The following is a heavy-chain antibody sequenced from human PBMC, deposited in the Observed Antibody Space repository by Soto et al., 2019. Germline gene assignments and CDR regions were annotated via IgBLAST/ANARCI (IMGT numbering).Heavy chain of an antibody. CDR2: IYYSGGT. CDR1: GGSISSSSYY. Sequence: SETLSLTCTVSGGSISSSSYYWGWIRQPPGKGLEWIGSIYYSGGTYYNPSLKSRVTISVDTSKNQFSLKLSSVTAADTAVYYCARHVEYYDFWSGYPYWFDPWGQGTLVTVSS. V-gene: IGHV4-39*01. CDR3: ARHVEYYDFWSGYPYWFDP. D-gene: IGHD3-3*01. J-gene: IGHJ5*02.